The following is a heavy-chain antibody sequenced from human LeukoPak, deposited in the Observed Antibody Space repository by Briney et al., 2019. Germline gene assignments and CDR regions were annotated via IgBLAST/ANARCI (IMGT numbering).Heavy chain of an antibody. V-gene: IGHV4-4*07. J-gene: IGHJ4*02. CDR1: GGSLSSYY. CDR2: IYTSGST. D-gene: IGHD3-10*01. Sequence: SETLSLTCTVSGGSLSSYYWSWIRQPAGKGLEWIGRIYTSGSTNYNPSLKSRVTISVDTSKNQFSLKLSSVTAADTAVYYCVYYYGSGSVEYWGQGTLVTVSS. CDR3: VYYYGSGSVEY.